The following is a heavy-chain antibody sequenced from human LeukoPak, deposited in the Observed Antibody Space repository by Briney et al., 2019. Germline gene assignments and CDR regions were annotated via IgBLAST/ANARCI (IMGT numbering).Heavy chain of an antibody. Sequence: GGSLRLSCAVSGFTSSSYWMSWVRQAPGKGLEWVANIKQYGSEKYYVDSVKGRFTISRDSAKNSLYLQMNSLRAEATAVYYCARAPYCIGGSCRFDYWGQGTLVTVSS. J-gene: IGHJ4*02. CDR1: GFTSSSYW. V-gene: IGHV3-7*03. D-gene: IGHD2-15*01. CDR2: IKQYGSEK. CDR3: ARAPYCIGGSCRFDY.